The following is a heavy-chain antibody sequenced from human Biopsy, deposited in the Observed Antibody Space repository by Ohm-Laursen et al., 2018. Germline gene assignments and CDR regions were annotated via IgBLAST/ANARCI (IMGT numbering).Heavy chain of an antibody. Sequence: SSVKVSCKAPVGTFSNYGVNWVRQAPGQGLEWLGGNIPILGTGNYAQKFHDRVTVAADTSTSTATMELRSLRSDDTAVYYCATKLTGYFHHWGQGTLVIVSS. CDR2: NIPILGTG. CDR3: ATKLTGYFHH. CDR1: VGTFSNYG. D-gene: IGHD3-9*01. J-gene: IGHJ1*01. V-gene: IGHV1-69*06.